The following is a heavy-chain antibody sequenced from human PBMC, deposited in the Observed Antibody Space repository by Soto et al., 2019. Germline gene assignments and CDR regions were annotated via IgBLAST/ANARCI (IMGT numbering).Heavy chain of an antibody. J-gene: IGHJ5*02. CDR1: GYTFTSYA. Sequence: SVKVYCKASGYTFTSYAMHWVRQAPVQRLEWMGWINAGNGNTKYSQKFQGRVTITRDTSASTAYMELSSLRSEDTAVYYCARDLRYYYDSSGSHEFDPWGQGTLVTVPS. CDR3: ARDLRYYYDSSGSHEFDP. CDR2: INAGNGNT. V-gene: IGHV1-3*01. D-gene: IGHD3-22*01.